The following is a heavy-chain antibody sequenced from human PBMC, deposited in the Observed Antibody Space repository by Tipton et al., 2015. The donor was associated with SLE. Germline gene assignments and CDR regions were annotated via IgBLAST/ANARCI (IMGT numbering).Heavy chain of an antibody. CDR3: ARTDPEYISSSGVGY. CDR1: GHTFSSYS. Sequence: QSGAEVKKPGASVKVSCKASGHTFSSYSINWVRQAPGQGLEWMGLIYPGDSDTRYRPSFQGQVTISADKSISTAYLQWSSLKASDTAMYYCARTDPEYISSSGVGYWGQGTLVTVSS. CDR2: IYPGDSDT. V-gene: IGHV5-51*01. D-gene: IGHD6-6*01. J-gene: IGHJ4*02.